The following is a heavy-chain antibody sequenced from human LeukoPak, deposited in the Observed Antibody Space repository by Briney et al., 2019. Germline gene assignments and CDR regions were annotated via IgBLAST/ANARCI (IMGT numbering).Heavy chain of an antibody. V-gene: IGHV3-23*01. CDR2: ISGSGGST. CDR1: GFTFSIYG. D-gene: IGHD3-10*01. J-gene: IGHJ4*02. Sequence: HPGGSLRLSCAASGFTFSIYGMNWVRQAPGKRLEWVSGISGSGGSTYYADSVKGRFTISRDNSKNTLYLQMNSLRVEDTAVYYCARALGSGWVYFLGGQGTLVTVSS. CDR3: ARALGSGWVYFL.